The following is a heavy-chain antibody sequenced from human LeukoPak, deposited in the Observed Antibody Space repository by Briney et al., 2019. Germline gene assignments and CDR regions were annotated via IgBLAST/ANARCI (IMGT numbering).Heavy chain of an antibody. CDR2: ITGSVVST. J-gene: IGHJ4*02. Sequence: GGPLRLSCAASGFTFSSCAMSWVRQAPGKGLEWVSAITGSVVSTYYADSVKGRFTISRDNSKNTLYLQMNSLRAEDTAVYYCAKHDYGDFLDYWGQGTLVTVSS. D-gene: IGHD4-17*01. CDR1: GFTFSSCA. V-gene: IGHV3-23*01. CDR3: AKHDYGDFLDY.